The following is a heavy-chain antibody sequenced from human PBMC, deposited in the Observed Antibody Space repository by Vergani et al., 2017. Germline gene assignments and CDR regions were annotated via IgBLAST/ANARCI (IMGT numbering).Heavy chain of an antibody. J-gene: IGHJ4*02. CDR2: ISSSSSSI. CDR3: AGGGIMVRGVTSVAVDY. V-gene: IGHV3-21*01. D-gene: IGHD3-10*01. Sequence: EVQLVESGGGLVKPGGSLRLSCAASGFTFSSYSMNWVRQAPGKGLEWVSSISSSSSSIYYADSVKGRFTISRDNAKNSLYLQMNSLRAEDTAVYYCAGGGIMVRGVTSVAVDYWGQGTLVTVSS. CDR1: GFTFSSYS.